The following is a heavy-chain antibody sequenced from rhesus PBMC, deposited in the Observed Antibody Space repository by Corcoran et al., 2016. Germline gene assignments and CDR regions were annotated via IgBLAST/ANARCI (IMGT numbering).Heavy chain of an antibody. Sequence: QVQLQESGPGVVKPSETLSLNCAVSGYSISSGYDWSWIRRPPGKGLEWIGYIYGSSGSTNYNPSLKNRVTISKDTSKNHFSLKLSAVTAADTAVYYCARGAGYLRYWGQGVLVTVSS. D-gene: IGHD2-27*01. J-gene: IGHJ4*01. CDR3: ARGAGYLRY. CDR2: IYGSSGST. V-gene: IGHV4-76*01. CDR1: GYSISSGYD.